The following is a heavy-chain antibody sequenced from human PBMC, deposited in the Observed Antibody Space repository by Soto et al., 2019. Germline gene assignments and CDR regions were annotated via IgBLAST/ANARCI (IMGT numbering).Heavy chain of an antibody. Sequence: QVQLQESGPGLVKPSENLSLTCTVSGGSISSYYWSWIRQPPGKGLEWIGYIYYSGSTNYNPSLKSRVTTSVDTSKNQFSLQLSSVSAADTALYYCAIHRNTILGVVIGNWFDPWGKGTLVTVSS. CDR2: IYYSGST. D-gene: IGHD3-3*01. V-gene: IGHV4-59*08. CDR1: GGSISSYY. CDR3: AIHRNTILGVVIGNWFDP. J-gene: IGHJ5*02.